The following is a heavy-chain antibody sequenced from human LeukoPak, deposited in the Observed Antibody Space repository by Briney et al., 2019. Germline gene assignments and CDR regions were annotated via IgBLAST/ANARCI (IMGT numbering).Heavy chain of an antibody. CDR2: IGANGDST. J-gene: IGHJ4*02. CDR3: AREKYSSDWYIGPIDY. Sequence: GGSLRLSCAASGFTFTNYAMTWVRQAPGKGPEWVSAIGANGDSTYYADSVKGRFTISRDNSENTLYLQMNSLRPEDTAVYYCAREKYSSDWYIGPIDYWGQGTPVTVSS. V-gene: IGHV3-23*01. CDR1: GFTFTNYA. D-gene: IGHD6-13*01.